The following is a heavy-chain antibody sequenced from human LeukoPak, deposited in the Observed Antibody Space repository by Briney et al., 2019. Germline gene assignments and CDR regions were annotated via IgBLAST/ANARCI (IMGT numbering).Heavy chain of an antibody. Sequence: PSETLSLTCTVSGGSISSGSYYWGWIRQPPGKGPEWIGSMHYTGSTYYNQSLRSRVSISLDTSENQFSLKMSSVLAADTAVYYCARAGFSNFYRQFFDYWGRGALVTVSS. V-gene: IGHV4-39*07. J-gene: IGHJ4*02. CDR2: MHYTGST. CDR1: GGSISSGSYY. CDR3: ARAGFSNFYRQFFDY. D-gene: IGHD1-1*01.